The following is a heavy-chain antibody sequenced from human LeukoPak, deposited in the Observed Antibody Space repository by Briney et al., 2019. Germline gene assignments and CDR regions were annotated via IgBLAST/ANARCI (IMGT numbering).Heavy chain of an antibody. V-gene: IGHV3-30*18. CDR3: AKDRLLWVAAIDY. D-gene: IGHD2-15*01. CDR1: GFTLGSYT. J-gene: IGHJ4*02. CDR2: ISYDGSNK. Sequence: PGGSLRLSCAASGFTLGSYTMYWVRQAPGKGLEWVAVISYDGSNKYYADSVKGRFTISRDNSKNTLYLQMSSLRAEDTAVYYCAKDRLLWVAAIDYWGQGTLVTVSS.